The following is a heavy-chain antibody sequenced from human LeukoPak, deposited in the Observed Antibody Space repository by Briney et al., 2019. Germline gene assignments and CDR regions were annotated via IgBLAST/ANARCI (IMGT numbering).Heavy chain of an antibody. V-gene: IGHV1-24*01. D-gene: IGHD5-18*01. CDR1: GYRFTELS. CDR2: FDLVHGDT. J-gene: IGHJ4*02. Sequence: GASVKVSCKVSGYRFTELSRHWVRQAPGKGLEWLGGFDLVHGDTIYAQKFQGRVTMTEDTSTDTSYMELSSLGSEDTAVYFCTAGRAYSPLDFWGQGTLV. CDR3: TAGRAYSPLDF.